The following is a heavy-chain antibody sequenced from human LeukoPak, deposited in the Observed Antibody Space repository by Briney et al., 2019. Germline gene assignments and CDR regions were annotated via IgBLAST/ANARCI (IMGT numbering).Heavy chain of an antibody. V-gene: IGHV3-66*01. CDR2: IYSGGST. D-gene: IGHD6-19*01. Sequence: GGSLRLSCAASGFTGSNNYMSWVRQAPGKGLDWVSIIYSGGSTYYADSVKGRFTISRDNSKNTLYLQMNSLRVEDTAVYYCARTTSGWNPFDYWGQGTLVTVSS. CDR1: GFTGSNNY. J-gene: IGHJ4*02. CDR3: ARTTSGWNPFDY.